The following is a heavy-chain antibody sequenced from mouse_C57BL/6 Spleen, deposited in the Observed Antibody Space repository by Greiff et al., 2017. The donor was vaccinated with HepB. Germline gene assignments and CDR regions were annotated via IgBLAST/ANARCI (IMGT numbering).Heavy chain of an antibody. V-gene: IGHV1-54*01. CDR3: ARGDSNYPAWFAY. CDR2: INPGSGGT. D-gene: IGHD2-5*01. Sequence: QVQLKESGAELVRPGTSVKVSCKASGYAFTNYLIEWVKQRPGQGLEWIGVINPGSGGTNYNEKFKGKATLTADKSSSTAYMQLSSLTSEDSAVYFCARGDSNYPAWFAYWGQGTLVTVSA. J-gene: IGHJ3*01. CDR1: GYAFTNYL.